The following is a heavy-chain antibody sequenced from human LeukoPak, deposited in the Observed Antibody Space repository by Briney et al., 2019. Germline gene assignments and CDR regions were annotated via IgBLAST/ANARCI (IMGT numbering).Heavy chain of an antibody. CDR2: INTDSSHI. V-gene: IGHV3-21*05. Sequence: GGSLRLSCAASGFTFSRYAMNWVRQAPGEGVEWGSYINTDSSHIHYADSVKGRFTISRDNARNTLYLQLSSLRAEDSGVYYCARDTFQPGLIDSWGQGTLVTVSS. D-gene: IGHD2-2*01. CDR3: ARDTFQPGLIDS. CDR1: GFTFSRYA. J-gene: IGHJ4*02.